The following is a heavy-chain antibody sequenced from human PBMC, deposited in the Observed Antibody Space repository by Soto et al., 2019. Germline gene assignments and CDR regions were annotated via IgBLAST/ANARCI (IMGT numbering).Heavy chain of an antibody. CDR3: ARDRAGGHFDY. V-gene: IGHV4-59*01. D-gene: IGHD3-10*01. Sequence: QVQLQESGPGLVKPSETLSLTCTVPRGSITNYYWSWIRQPPGKGLEWIGYIYYSGNTNHNPSLKSRVTMSVDMPKNQFSLRLSSVTAADTAVYYCARDRAGGHFDYWGQGTLVTVSS. CDR1: RGSITNYY. J-gene: IGHJ4*02. CDR2: IYYSGNT.